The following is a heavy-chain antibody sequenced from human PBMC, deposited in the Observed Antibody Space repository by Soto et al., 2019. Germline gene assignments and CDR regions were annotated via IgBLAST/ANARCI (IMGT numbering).Heavy chain of an antibody. V-gene: IGHV4-39*01. CDR3: ASLDQDTAMVMDDNDY. D-gene: IGHD5-18*01. CDR2: IYYSGST. CDR1: GGSISSSSYY. Sequence: QLQLQESGPGLVKPSETLSLTCTVSGGSISSSSYYWGWIRQPPGKGLEWIGSIYYSGSTYYNPSLKGRVTISVDTSKNQFSLKVSSVTAADTAVYYCASLDQDTAMVMDDNDYWGQGTLVTVSS. J-gene: IGHJ4*02.